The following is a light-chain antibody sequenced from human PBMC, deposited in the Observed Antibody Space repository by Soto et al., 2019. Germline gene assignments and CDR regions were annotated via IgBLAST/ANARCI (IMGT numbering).Light chain of an antibody. J-gene: IGKJ5*01. CDR3: QQYGSSPPIT. CDR1: QSVSSNF. Sequence: EIVMTQYPATLSVSPWEIATLSCRASQSVSSNFLAWYQQKPGQAPRLLIYGASSRATGIPDRFSGSGSGTDFTLTISRLEPEDFAVYYCQQYGSSPPITFGQGTRLEIK. CDR2: GAS. V-gene: IGKV3-20*01.